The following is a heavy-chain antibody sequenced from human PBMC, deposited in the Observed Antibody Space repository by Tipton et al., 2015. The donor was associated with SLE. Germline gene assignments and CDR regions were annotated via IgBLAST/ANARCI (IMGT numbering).Heavy chain of an antibody. J-gene: IGHJ3*02. CDR2: ISSSGSTI. V-gene: IGHV3-48*03. D-gene: IGHD6-13*01. Sequence: SLRLSCAASGFTFSSYEMNWVRQAPGKGLEWVSYISSSGSTIYYADSVKGRFTISRDNAKNSLYLQMNSLRAEDTAVYYCARARGVAAAGLDAFDIWGQGTMVTVSS. CDR1: GFTFSSYE. CDR3: ARARGVAAAGLDAFDI.